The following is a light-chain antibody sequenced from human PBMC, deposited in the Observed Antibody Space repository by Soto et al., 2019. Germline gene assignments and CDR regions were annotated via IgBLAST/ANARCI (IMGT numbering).Light chain of an antibody. Sequence: IVLTQSPGTLSLSPGEGATLSCRASQSVSSNYLAWYQQRPGQTPRLLIYGASNRATGIPDRFSGSGSVTDFTLTIIRLDPEDFAVHYCQQYGTAPYAFGQGTRLEI. V-gene: IGKV3-20*01. CDR1: QSVSSNY. CDR2: GAS. J-gene: IGKJ2*01. CDR3: QQYGTAPYA.